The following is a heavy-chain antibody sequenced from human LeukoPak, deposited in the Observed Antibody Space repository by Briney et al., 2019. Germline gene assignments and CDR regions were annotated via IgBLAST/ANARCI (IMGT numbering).Heavy chain of an antibody. CDR1: GFTFNTYG. Sequence: PGRSLRLSCAASGFTFNTYGMHWVRQAPGKGLEWVAATSSDESTKHYADSVKGRFTISRDNSENTLFLQMNSLRAEDTAVYYCAKKNSGSYYEGPDYWGQGTLDTVSS. CDR2: TSSDESTK. CDR3: AKKNSGSYYEGPDY. D-gene: IGHD1-26*01. V-gene: IGHV3-30*18. J-gene: IGHJ4*02.